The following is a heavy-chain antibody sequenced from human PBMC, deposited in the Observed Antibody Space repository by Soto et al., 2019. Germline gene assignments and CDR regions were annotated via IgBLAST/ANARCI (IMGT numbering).Heavy chain of an antibody. D-gene: IGHD3-22*01. CDR3: ARSLLGDHYDSDGLDN. CDR2: IIPIFDMA. J-gene: IGHJ4*02. V-gene: IGHV1-69*02. CDR1: GGPYSKYT. Sequence: QVQLVQSGTEVKKPGSSVTVSCKASGGPYSKYTISWVRQAPGQGLEWMGRIIPIFDMANYAQKFQGRVRITVXXXTXAVYMDLSGLRFEDTAVYYCARSLLGDHYDSDGLDNWGQGTLVTVSS.